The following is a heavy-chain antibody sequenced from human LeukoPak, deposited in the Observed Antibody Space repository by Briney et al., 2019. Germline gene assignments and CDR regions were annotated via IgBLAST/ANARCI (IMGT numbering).Heavy chain of an antibody. D-gene: IGHD6-13*01. CDR3: AGDLPAAADSHNWFDP. CDR1: GFTFSDYY. J-gene: IGHJ5*02. V-gene: IGHV3-11*01. CDR2: ISSSGSTI. Sequence: PGGSLRLSCAASGFTFSDYYMSWIRQAPGKGLEWVSYISSSGSTIYYADSVKGRFTISRDNAKNSLYLQMNSLRAEDTAVYYCAGDLPAAADSHNWFDPWGQGTLVTVSS.